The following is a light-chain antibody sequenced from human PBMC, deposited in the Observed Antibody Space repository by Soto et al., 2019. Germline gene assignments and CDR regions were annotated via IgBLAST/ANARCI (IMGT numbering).Light chain of an antibody. V-gene: IGKV3-15*01. J-gene: IGKJ4*01. Sequence: ERVMTQSPATLSVSPGERATLSCWASQSVSSNLAWYQQKPGQAHRRLIYGASTRATGIPARFSGSGSGTEFTLTISSLQSEYFAVYYCQQYNNWISFGGGTKVEIK. CDR3: QQYNNWIS. CDR2: GAS. CDR1: QSVSSN.